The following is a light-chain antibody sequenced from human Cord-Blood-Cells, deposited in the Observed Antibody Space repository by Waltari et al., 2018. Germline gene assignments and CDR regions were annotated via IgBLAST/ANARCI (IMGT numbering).Light chain of an antibody. CDR1: QSISSW. V-gene: IGKV1-5*03. J-gene: IGKJ1*01. CDR3: QQYNSYSLWT. Sequence: DIQMTQSPSTLSASVGDRVTITCRASQSISSWLAWYQQKLGKAPKLLIYKASSLESGVPSRFSGSRSGTEFTLTISSLQPDDFATYYCQQYNSYSLWTFGQGTKVEIK. CDR2: KAS.